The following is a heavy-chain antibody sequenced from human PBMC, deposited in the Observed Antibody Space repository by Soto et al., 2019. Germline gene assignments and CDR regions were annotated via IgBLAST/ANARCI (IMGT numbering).Heavy chain of an antibody. Sequence: GGSLRLSCAASGFTFTNYWMHWVRQAPGKGLEWVSSISSRSSYIYYADSVKGRFTISRDNAKNSLYLQMNSLRAEDTAVYYCARVTLGYCISTSCFYDYWGQGTLVTVSS. CDR2: ISSRSSYI. J-gene: IGHJ4*02. V-gene: IGHV3-21*01. CDR1: GFTFTNYW. D-gene: IGHD2-2*01. CDR3: ARVTLGYCISTSCFYDY.